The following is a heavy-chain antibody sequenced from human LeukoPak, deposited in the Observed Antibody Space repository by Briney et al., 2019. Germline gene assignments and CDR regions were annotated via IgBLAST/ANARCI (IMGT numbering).Heavy chain of an antibody. J-gene: IGHJ5*02. V-gene: IGHV3-30-3*01. D-gene: IGHD1-26*01. CDR3: ARDGASLNWFDP. Sequence: GRSLRLSCAASGFTFSSYTMHWVRQAPGKGLEWVAVISYDGSNEYYADSVRGRFTISRDNSMNTLYLQMNSLRAEDTAVYYCARDGASLNWFDPWGQGTLVTVSS. CDR1: GFTFSSYT. CDR2: ISYDGSNE.